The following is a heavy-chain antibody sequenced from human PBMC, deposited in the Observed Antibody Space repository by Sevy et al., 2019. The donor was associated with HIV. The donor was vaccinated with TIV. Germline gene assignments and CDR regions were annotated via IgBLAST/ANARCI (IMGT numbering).Heavy chain of an antibody. CDR1: GFTFSSYS. Sequence: GGSLRLSCAASGFTFSSYSMNWVRQAPGKGLEWVSYISSSSSTIYYADSVKGRFTISRDNAKNSLYLQMNSLRDEDTAVYYCARDLVQYYYGSGALSGMDVCGQGTTVTVSS. V-gene: IGHV3-48*02. D-gene: IGHD3-10*01. J-gene: IGHJ6*02. CDR3: ARDLVQYYYGSGALSGMDV. CDR2: ISSSSSTI.